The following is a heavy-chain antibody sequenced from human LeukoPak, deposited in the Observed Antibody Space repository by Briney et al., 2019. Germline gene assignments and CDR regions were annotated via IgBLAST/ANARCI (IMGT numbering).Heavy chain of an antibody. Sequence: SETLSLTCAVYGGSFSGYYWSWIRQPPGKGLEWIGEINHSGSTNYNPSLKSRVTISVDTSKNQFSLKLSSVTAADTAVYYCARNTAMVTGYYYYYYGMGVWGKGTTVTVSS. J-gene: IGHJ6*04. CDR3: ARNTAMVTGYYYYYYGMGV. D-gene: IGHD5-18*01. CDR2: INHSGST. V-gene: IGHV4-34*01. CDR1: GGSFSGYY.